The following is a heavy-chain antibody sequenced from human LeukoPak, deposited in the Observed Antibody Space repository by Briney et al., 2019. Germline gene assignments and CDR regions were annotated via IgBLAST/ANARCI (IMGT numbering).Heavy chain of an antibody. CDR2: IIPIFGTA. CDR3: AGGGLQGFWSGERGLYYMDV. CDR1: GGTFSSYA. Sequence: SVKVSCKASGGTFSSYAISWVRQAPGQGLEWMGRIIPIFGTANYAQKFQGRVTITTDESTSTAYMELSSLRSEDTAVYYGAGGGLQGFWSGERGLYYMDVWGKGTTVTVSS. J-gene: IGHJ6*03. D-gene: IGHD3-3*01. V-gene: IGHV1-69*05.